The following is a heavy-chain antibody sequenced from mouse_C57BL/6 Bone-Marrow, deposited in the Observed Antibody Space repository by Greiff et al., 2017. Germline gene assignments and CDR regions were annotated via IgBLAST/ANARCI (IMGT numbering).Heavy chain of an antibody. CDR2: ISYDGSN. V-gene: IGHV3-6*01. D-gene: IGHD2-4*01. CDR1: GYSITSGYY. Sequence: EVKLMESGPGLVKPSQSLSLTCSVTGYSITSGYYWNWIRQFPGNKLEWMGYISYDGSNNYNPSLKNRISITRDTSKNQFFLKLNSVTTEDTATYYGARGSGLRPFAYWGQGTLVTVSA. J-gene: IGHJ3*01. CDR3: ARGSGLRPFAY.